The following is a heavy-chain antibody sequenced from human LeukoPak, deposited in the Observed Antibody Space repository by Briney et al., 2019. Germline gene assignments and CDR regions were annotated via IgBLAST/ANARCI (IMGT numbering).Heavy chain of an antibody. V-gene: IGHV3-33*05. CDR1: GFTFSSFG. J-gene: IGHJ5*02. Sequence: GGSLRLSCAASGFTFSSFGMHWVRQAPGKGLEWVAVLSYHGSDKYYADSVKGRFTISRDNSKNTLYLQMNSLRAEDTAVYYCARATVTRWFDPWGQGTLVTVSS. D-gene: IGHD4-17*01. CDR3: ARATVTRWFDP. CDR2: LSYHGSDK.